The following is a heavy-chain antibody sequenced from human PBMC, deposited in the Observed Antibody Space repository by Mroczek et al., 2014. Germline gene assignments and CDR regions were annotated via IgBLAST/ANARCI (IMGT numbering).Heavy chain of an antibody. D-gene: IGHD6-6*01. CDR2: IYPGDSDT. J-gene: IGHJ4*02. Sequence: VQLVESGAEVKKPGESLKISCKGSGYSFTSYWIGWVRQMPGKGLEWMGIIYPGDSDTRYSPSFQGQVTISADKSISTAYLQWSSLKASDTAMYYCARHVGYSSSDNYFDYWGQGTLVTVSS. CDR3: ARHVGYSSSDNYFDY. CDR1: GYSFTSYW. V-gene: IGHV5-51*01.